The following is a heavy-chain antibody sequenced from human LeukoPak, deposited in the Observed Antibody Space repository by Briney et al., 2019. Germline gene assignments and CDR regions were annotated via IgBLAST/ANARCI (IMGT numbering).Heavy chain of an antibody. V-gene: IGHV3-21*01. CDR2: ISSSSSYI. D-gene: IGHD3-22*01. CDR1: GFTFSSYS. Sequence: GGSLRLSCAASGFTFSSYSMNWVRQAPGKGLEWVSSISSSSSYIYYADSVKGRFTISRDNAKNSLYLQMNSLRAEDTAVYYCARDPTYDSSGYYYGGDTVTFDYWGQGTLVTVSS. CDR3: ARDPTYDSSGYYYGGDTVTFDY. J-gene: IGHJ4*02.